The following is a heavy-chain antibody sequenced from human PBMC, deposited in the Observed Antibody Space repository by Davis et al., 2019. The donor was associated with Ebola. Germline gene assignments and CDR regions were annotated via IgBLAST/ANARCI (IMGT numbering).Heavy chain of an antibody. D-gene: IGHD5-18*01. CDR2: ISGSGGST. CDR1: GFTFSSYA. Sequence: GGSLRLSCAASGFTFSSYAMSWVRRAPGKGLEWVSAISGSGGSTYYADSVKGRFTISRDNSKNTLYLQMNSLRAEDTAVYYCAREPTAMVTYYFDYWGQGTLVTVSS. CDR3: AREPTAMVTYYFDY. J-gene: IGHJ4*02. V-gene: IGHV3-23*01.